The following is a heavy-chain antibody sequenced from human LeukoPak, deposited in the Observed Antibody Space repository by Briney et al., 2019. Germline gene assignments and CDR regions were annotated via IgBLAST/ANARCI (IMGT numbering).Heavy chain of an antibody. CDR2: IYSGGST. J-gene: IGHJ1*01. D-gene: IGHD6-13*01. CDR1: GFTVGNNY. V-gene: IGHV3-53*01. Sequence: GRSLRLSCTASGFTVGNNYMNSFSHAPGKGLEWVSLIYSGGSTYYADSVKGRFTISRDNSKNTLYLQMSSLRVEDTAVYYCARDPPGIAASVSGGWGQGTLVTVSS. CDR3: ARDPPGIAASVSGG.